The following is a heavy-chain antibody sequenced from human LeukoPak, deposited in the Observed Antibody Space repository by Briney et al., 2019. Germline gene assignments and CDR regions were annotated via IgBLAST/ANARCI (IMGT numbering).Heavy chain of an antibody. J-gene: IGHJ4*02. Sequence: ASVKVSFEASGYTFTIYYMHWVRQAPGQGLEWMGIINPSGGSTSYAQKFQGRVTMTRDTSTSTVYMELSSLRSGDTAVYYCAFTYYYDSSGYYAPHSLGYWGQGTLVTVSS. CDR3: AFTYYYDSSGYYAPHSLGY. CDR2: INPSGGST. D-gene: IGHD3-22*01. V-gene: IGHV1-46*01. CDR1: GYTFTIYY.